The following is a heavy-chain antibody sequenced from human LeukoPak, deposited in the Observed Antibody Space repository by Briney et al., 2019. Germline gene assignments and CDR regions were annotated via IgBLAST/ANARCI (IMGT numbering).Heavy chain of an antibody. Sequence: GGSLRLSCTASGFPFSDYSMNWVRQAPGKGLEWISSSGNTKYADSVKGRFTISADNAKNSLYLQMNSLRVEDTAVYYCARDHNYAFDNWGQGTQVSVSS. D-gene: IGHD1-1*01. J-gene: IGHJ4*02. CDR2: SSGNT. CDR1: GFPFSDYS. V-gene: IGHV3-48*04. CDR3: ARDHNYAFDN.